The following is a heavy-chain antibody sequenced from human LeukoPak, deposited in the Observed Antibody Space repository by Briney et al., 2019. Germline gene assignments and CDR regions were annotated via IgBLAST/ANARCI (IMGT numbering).Heavy chain of an antibody. CDR3: AGDRGFPVVAPTPQRWFDP. Sequence: ASVKVSCKASGGTFSSYAISWVPQDPEQGLEWMGRIIPIFGTANYAQKFQGRVTITTDESTSTAYMELSSLRSEDTAVYYCAGDRGFPVVAPTPQRWFDPWGQGSLGIDSS. CDR2: IIPIFGTA. CDR1: GGTFSSYA. J-gene: IGHJ5*02. D-gene: IGHD4-23*01. V-gene: IGHV1-69*05.